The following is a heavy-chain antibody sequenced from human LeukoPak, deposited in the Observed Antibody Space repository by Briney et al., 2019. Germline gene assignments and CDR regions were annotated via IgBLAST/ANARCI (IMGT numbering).Heavy chain of an antibody. CDR3: ARVRISYSGSWSSLGY. CDR1: GFTFSTYT. V-gene: IGHV3-21*01. D-gene: IGHD6-13*01. J-gene: IGHJ4*02. CDR2: ISGSSEYM. Sequence: GGSLRLSCAASGFTFSTYTMSWVRQAPGRGLEWVSSISGSSEYMYYADSLKGRFTIPRDNAKNSLFLQMNSLRAEDTALYYCARVRISYSGSWSSLGYWGQGTLVTVSS.